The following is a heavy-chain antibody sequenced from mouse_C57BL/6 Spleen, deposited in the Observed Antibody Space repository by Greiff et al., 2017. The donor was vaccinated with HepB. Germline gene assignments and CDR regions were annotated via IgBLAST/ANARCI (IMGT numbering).Heavy chain of an antibody. Sequence: EVQVVESGGDLVKPGGSLKLSCAASGFTFSSYGMSWVRQTPDKRLEWVATISSGGSYTYYPDSVKGRFTISRDNAKNTLYLQMSSLKSEDTAMYYCARQHYYGGGDYWGQGTTLTVSS. CDR2: ISSGGSYT. CDR3: ARQHYYGGGDY. V-gene: IGHV5-6*01. CDR1: GFTFSSYG. D-gene: IGHD1-1*01. J-gene: IGHJ2*01.